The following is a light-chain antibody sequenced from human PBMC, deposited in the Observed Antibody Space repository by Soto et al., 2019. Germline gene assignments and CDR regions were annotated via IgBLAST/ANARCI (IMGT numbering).Light chain of an antibody. V-gene: IGKV3-15*01. CDR1: QSVSSN. Sequence: EIVMTQSPATLSVSPGERVTLSCRASQSVSSNLAWYQQKRGQAPRLLIHGASTRATGIPARFSGSGSGTEFTLTISSLQSEDFAVYYCQQNNNLPLTFGQGTKVEIK. CDR2: GAS. J-gene: IGKJ1*01. CDR3: QQNNNLPLT.